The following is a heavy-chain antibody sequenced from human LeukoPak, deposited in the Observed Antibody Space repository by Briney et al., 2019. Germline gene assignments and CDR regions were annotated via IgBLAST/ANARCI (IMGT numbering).Heavy chain of an antibody. CDR1: GFTFSDYA. D-gene: IGHD1-1*01. CDR2: ASYYVGKQ. CDR3: AKAGIGADGAGFLCEH. Sequence: GRSLTLSCAASGFTFSDYAMSWVRQAPGKGLEWVSTASYYVGKQYHADSVRGRFTVSRDNSRSTVSLQMSSLRVEDTGIYYCAKAGIGADGAGFLCEHWGQGTLVTVSS. V-gene: IGHV3-23*01. J-gene: IGHJ4*02.